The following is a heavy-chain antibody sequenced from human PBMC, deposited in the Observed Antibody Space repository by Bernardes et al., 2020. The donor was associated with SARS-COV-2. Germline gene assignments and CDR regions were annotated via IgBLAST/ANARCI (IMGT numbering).Heavy chain of an antibody. Sequence: GGSLRLSCAASGFSVSAYRMHWVRQAPGEGLVWVSRINEDGRIINYADSVKGRFTISRDIADNTLYLQMNSLRADDTAVYYCARDFGGNSDYWGQGTLVTVSS. D-gene: IGHD2-15*01. CDR3: ARDFGGNSDY. CDR1: GFSVSAYR. J-gene: IGHJ4*02. CDR2: INEDGRII. V-gene: IGHV3-74*01.